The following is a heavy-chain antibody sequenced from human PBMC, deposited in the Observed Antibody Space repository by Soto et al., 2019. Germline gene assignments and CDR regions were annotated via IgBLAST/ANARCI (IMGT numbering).Heavy chain of an antibody. CDR1: GFTFSDAW. V-gene: IGHV3-15*01. D-gene: IGHD2-15*01. J-gene: IGHJ5*02. Sequence: LRLSCAASGFTFSDAWMSWVRQALGKGLDWVGRIKSRSDGGTTEYAAPVRGRFTISRDDSKNTLYLQMNSLKTEDTAVYYCTTDLWRIAVVVGSTGYFNPWGQGTPVTVSS. CDR2: IKSRSDGGTT. CDR3: TTDLWRIAVVVGSTGYFNP.